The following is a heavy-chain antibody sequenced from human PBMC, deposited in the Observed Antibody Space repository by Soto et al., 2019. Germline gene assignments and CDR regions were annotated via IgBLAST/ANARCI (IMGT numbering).Heavy chain of an antibody. Sequence: GASVKVSCKASGGTFSSYAISWVRQAPGQGLEWMGGIIPIFGTANYAQKFQGRVTITADESTSTAYMELSSLRSEDTAVYYCASVSRRGYSYAPSDYYYGMDVWGQGTTVTVSS. CDR1: GGTFSSYA. J-gene: IGHJ6*02. CDR2: IIPIFGTA. CDR3: ASVSRRGYSYAPSDYYYGMDV. V-gene: IGHV1-69*13. D-gene: IGHD5-18*01.